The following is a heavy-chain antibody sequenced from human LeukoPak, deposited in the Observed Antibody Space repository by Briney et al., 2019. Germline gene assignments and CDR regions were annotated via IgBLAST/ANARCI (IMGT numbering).Heavy chain of an antibody. CDR1: GFTFSSYA. CDR2: ISGSGGST. V-gene: IGHV3-23*01. J-gene: IGHJ4*02. D-gene: IGHD4-17*01. CDR3: AKDGPTVTTWTY. Sequence: GGALRLSCAASGFTFSSYAMSWVRQAPGKGLELVSAISGSGGSTYYADSVKGRFTISRDNSKNTLYPQMNSLRAEDTAVYYCAKDGPTVTTWTYWGQGTLVTVSS.